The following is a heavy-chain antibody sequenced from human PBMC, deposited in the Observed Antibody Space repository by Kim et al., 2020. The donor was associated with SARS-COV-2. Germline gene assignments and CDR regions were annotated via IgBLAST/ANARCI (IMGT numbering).Heavy chain of an antibody. CDR2: IYYSGST. CDR3: ASPVDTLYAFDI. V-gene: IGHV4-39*07. D-gene: IGHD5-18*01. Sequence: SETLSLTCTVSGGSISSSSYYWGWIRQPPGKGLEWIGSIYYSGSTYYNPSLKSRVTISVDTSKNQFSRKLSSVTAADTAVYYCASPVDTLYAFDIWGQGTMVTVSS. J-gene: IGHJ3*02. CDR1: GGSISSSSYY.